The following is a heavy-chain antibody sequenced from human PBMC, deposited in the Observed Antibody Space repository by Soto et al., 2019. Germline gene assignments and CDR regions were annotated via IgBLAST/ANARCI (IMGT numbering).Heavy chain of an antibody. J-gene: IGHJ4*02. D-gene: IGHD3-10*01. CDR2: IRGGNT. CDR3: AKDQIWVGTP. Sequence: EVQLLESGGGLVQPGESLRLSCAASGFTFSTYAMNWVRQAPGKGLEWVSGIRGGNTYYADSVRGRFTISRANSKNPLYRQMNSLRAEDTGVYYSAKDQIWVGTPWGQGALVSVSS. CDR1: GFTFSTYA. V-gene: IGHV3-23*01.